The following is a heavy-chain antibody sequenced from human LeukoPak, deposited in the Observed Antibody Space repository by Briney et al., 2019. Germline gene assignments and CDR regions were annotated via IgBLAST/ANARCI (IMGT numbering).Heavy chain of an antibody. CDR3: ARVYGSGSSFFDY. CDR2: IYYSGST. D-gene: IGHD3-10*01. Sequence: ASETLSLTCTVSGGSISSYYWSWIRQPPGKGLEWIGYIYYSGSTNYNPSLKSRVTISVDTSKNQFSLKLSSVTAADTAVYYCARVYGSGSSFFDYWGQGTLVTVSS. CDR1: GGSISSYY. J-gene: IGHJ4*02. V-gene: IGHV4-59*12.